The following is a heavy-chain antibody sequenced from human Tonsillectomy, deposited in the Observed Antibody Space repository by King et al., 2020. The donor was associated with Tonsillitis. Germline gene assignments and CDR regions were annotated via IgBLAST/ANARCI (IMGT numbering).Heavy chain of an antibody. J-gene: IGHJ6*02. Sequence: VQLVESGGGVVQPGRSLRLSCAASGFTFSSYGMHWVRQAPGKGLEWVAVISYDGSNKYYADSVKGRFTISRDNSKNTLFLQMNSLRAEDTAVYYCAKGDWVAEGPTGLVAYYYYGMDVWGQGTTVTVSS. CDR3: AKGDWVAEGPTGLVAYYYYGMDV. CDR1: GFTFSSYG. V-gene: IGHV3-30*18. D-gene: IGHD6-19*01. CDR2: ISYDGSNK.